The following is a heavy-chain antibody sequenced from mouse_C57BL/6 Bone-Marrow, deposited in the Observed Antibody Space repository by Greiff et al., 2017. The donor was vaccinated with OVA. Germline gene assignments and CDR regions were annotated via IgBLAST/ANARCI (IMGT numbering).Heavy chain of an antibody. D-gene: IGHD2-2*01. CDR3: AREEYGYDSYYFDY. J-gene: IGHJ2*01. CDR2: INYDGSST. V-gene: IGHV5-16*01. CDR1: GFTFSDYY. Sequence: EVQLVESEGGLVQPGSSMKLSCTASGFTFSDYYMAWVRQVPEKGLEWVANINYDGSSTYYLDSLKSRFIISRDNAKNILYLQMSSLKSEDTATYYCAREEYGYDSYYFDYWGQGTTLTVSS.